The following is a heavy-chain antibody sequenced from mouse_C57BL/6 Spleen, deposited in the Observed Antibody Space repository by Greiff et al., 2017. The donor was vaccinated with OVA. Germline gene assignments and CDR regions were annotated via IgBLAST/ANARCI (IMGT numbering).Heavy chain of an antibody. D-gene: IGHD1-1*02. Sequence: QVHVKQPGAELVKPGASVKLSCKASGYTFTSYWMHWVKQRPGQGLEWIGMIHPNSGSTNYNEKFKSKATLTVDKSSSTAYMQLSSLTSEDSAVYYCARMVGADWYFDVWGTGTTVTVSS. CDR1: GYTFTSYW. J-gene: IGHJ1*03. V-gene: IGHV1-64*01. CDR2: IHPNSGST. CDR3: ARMVGADWYFDV.